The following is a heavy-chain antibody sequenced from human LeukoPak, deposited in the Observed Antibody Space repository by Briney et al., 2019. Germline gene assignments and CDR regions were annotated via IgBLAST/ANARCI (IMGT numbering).Heavy chain of an antibody. D-gene: IGHD3-10*01. Sequence: PGGSLRLSCAAPGFTFSTYFMHWVRQAPGKGLEWVADIASDGSHTFYVESVKGRFTISRDNSKNTLYLQMNSLRAEDTAVYFCARERQDTIIHSGAFDIWGQGTMVTVSS. V-gene: IGHV3-30-3*01. CDR3: ARERQDTIIHSGAFDI. CDR2: IASDGSHT. CDR1: GFTFSTYF. J-gene: IGHJ3*02.